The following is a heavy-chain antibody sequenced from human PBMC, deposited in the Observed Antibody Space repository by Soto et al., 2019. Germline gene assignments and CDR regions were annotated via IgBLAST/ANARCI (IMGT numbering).Heavy chain of an antibody. D-gene: IGHD4-17*01. CDR1: GGSISSYY. CDR3: ARDLSYEYGDYNWFDP. Sequence: SETLSLTCTVSGGSISSYYWSWIRQPAGKGLEWIGRIYTSGSTNYNPSLKSRVTMSVDTSKNQFSLKLSSVIAADTAVYYCARDLSYEYGDYNWFDPWGQGTVVKVS. J-gene: IGHJ5*02. CDR2: IYTSGST. V-gene: IGHV4-4*07.